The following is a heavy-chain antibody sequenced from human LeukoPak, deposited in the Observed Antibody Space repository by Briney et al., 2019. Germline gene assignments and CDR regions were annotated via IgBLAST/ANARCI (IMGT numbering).Heavy chain of an antibody. Sequence: PGGSLRLSCAASGFTFSSYAMSWVRQAPGKGLEWVSAISGSGGSTYYADSVRGRFTISRDNSKNTLYLQMNSLRAEDTAVYYCAKDPLAIVVVPAAIRGVDYWGQGTLVTVSS. J-gene: IGHJ4*02. D-gene: IGHD2-2*02. V-gene: IGHV3-23*01. CDR1: GFTFSSYA. CDR2: ISGSGGST. CDR3: AKDPLAIVVVPAAIRGVDY.